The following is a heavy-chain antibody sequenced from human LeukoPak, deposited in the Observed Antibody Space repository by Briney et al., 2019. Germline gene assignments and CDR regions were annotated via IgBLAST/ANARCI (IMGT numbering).Heavy chain of an antibody. CDR2: ISSSGST. CDR3: ARDTAAGYFDP. J-gene: IGHJ5*02. Sequence: PSETLSLTCSVSGASISSYYWSWFRQPAGRGLEYIGRISSSGSTNYYHSFESRVSISIDTSSNQVSLRLSPVTAADTAVYFCARDTAAGYFDPRGQGILLTVSS. CDR1: GASISSYY. V-gene: IGHV4-4*07. D-gene: IGHD2-2*01.